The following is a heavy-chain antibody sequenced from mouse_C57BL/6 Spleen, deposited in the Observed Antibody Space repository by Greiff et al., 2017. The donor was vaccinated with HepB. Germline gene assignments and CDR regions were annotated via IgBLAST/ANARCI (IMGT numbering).Heavy chain of an antibody. V-gene: IGHV1-80*01. CDR1: GYAFSSYW. J-gene: IGHJ4*01. CDR3: ARNWEGYAMDY. Sequence: VQLQQSGAELVKPGASVKISCKASGYAFSSYWLNWVKQRPGKGLEWIGQIYPGDGDTNYNGKFKGKATLTADKSSSTAYMQLSSLTSEDSAVYFCARNWEGYAMDYWGQGTSVTVSS. D-gene: IGHD4-1*01. CDR2: IYPGDGDT.